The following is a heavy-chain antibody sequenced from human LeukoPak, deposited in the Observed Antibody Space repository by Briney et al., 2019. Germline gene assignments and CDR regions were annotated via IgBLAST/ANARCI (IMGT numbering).Heavy chain of an antibody. Sequence: ASVTVSCKASGYTFTSYYMHWVRQAPGQGLEWMGIINPSGGSTSYAQKFQGRVTMTRDMSTSTVYMELSSLRSEDTAVYYCARYDTAMVTLDYWGQGTLVTVSS. J-gene: IGHJ4*02. CDR1: GYTFTSYY. D-gene: IGHD5-18*01. V-gene: IGHV1-46*01. CDR2: INPSGGST. CDR3: ARYDTAMVTLDY.